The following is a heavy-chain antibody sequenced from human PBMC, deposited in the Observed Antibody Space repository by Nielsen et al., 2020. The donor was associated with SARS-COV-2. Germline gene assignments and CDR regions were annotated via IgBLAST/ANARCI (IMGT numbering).Heavy chain of an antibody. V-gene: IGHV3-33*01. Sequence: GGSLRLSCAASGFTFSSYGMHWVRQAPGKGLEWVAVIWYDGSNKYYADSVKGRFTISRDNSKNTLYLQMNSLRAEDTAVYYCARDIVLMVYAIPYYYGMDVWGQGTTVTVSS. J-gene: IGHJ6*02. CDR1: GFTFSSYG. CDR3: ARDIVLMVYAIPYYYGMDV. D-gene: IGHD2-8*01. CDR2: IWYDGSNK.